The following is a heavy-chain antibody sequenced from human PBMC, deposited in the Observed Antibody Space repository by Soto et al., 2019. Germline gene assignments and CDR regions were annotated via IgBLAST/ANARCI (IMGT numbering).Heavy chain of an antibody. CDR3: ASPRDSPLRYFDWLFFGRVGSINPTDP. CDR1: GFTFDDYG. CDR2: INWNGGST. V-gene: IGHV3-20*01. D-gene: IGHD3-9*01. J-gene: IGHJ5*02. Sequence: GGPLRLSCAASGFTFDDYGMSWVRQAPGKGLGWVSGINWNGGSTGYADSVKGGFTISRDNAKNSLYLQMNSLRAEDTALYHCASPRDSPLRYFDWLFFGRVGSINPTDPWGQGTLVTVSS.